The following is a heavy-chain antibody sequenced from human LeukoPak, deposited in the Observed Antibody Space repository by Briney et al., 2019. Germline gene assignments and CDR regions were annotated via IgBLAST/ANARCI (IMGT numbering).Heavy chain of an antibody. CDR2: ISGSGAGT. CDR1: GFTFSSYA. CDR3: ANSGSYLSHFDY. Sequence: GGSLRLSCAGSGFTFSSYAMSWVRLAPGKGLEWVSLISGSGAGTYYADSVKGRFTISRDNSKNTLYLQMNSLRAEDTAVYYCANSGSYLSHFDYWGQGTLVTVSS. V-gene: IGHV3-23*01. D-gene: IGHD1-26*01. J-gene: IGHJ4*02.